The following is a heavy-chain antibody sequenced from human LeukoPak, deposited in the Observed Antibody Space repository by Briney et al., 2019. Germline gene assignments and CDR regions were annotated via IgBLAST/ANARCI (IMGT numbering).Heavy chain of an antibody. Sequence: SETLSLTCAVYGGPFSGYYWSWIRQPPGKGLEWIGEINHSGSTNYNPSLKSRVTISVDTSKNQFSLKLSSVTAADTAVYYCARGYSYADYWGQGTLVTVSS. D-gene: IGHD5-18*01. J-gene: IGHJ4*02. CDR1: GGPFSGYY. CDR2: INHSGST. V-gene: IGHV4-34*01. CDR3: ARGYSYADY.